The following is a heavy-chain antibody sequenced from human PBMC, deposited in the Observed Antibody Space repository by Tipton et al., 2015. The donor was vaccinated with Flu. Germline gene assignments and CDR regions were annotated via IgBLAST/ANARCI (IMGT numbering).Heavy chain of an antibody. CDR1: GYTFTSYY. J-gene: IGHJ6*03. D-gene: IGHD2-2*01. Sequence: QSGPEVKKPGASVKVSCKASGYTFTSYYMHWVRQAPGQGLEWMGIINPSGGSTSYAQKLQGRVTMTRDTSTSTVYMELSSLRSEDTAVYYCAREGAVVPADHYYMDVWGKGTTVTVSS. CDR3: AREGAVVPADHYYMDV. CDR2: INPSGGST. V-gene: IGHV1-46*04.